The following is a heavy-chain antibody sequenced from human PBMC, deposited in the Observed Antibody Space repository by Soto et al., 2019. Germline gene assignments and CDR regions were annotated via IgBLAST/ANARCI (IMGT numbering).Heavy chain of an antibody. CDR2: INAGNGNT. CDR3: TRGPNPYYFDY. V-gene: IGHV1-3*01. J-gene: IGHJ4*02. Sequence: QVQLVQSGAEVKKPGASVKVSCKASGYTFTSYAMHWVRQAPGQRLEWMGWINAGNGNTKYSQKLQGRVTITRDTSASTAYMELSSLRSEDTAVYYCTRGPNPYYFDYWGQGTLVTVSS. CDR1: GYTFTSYA.